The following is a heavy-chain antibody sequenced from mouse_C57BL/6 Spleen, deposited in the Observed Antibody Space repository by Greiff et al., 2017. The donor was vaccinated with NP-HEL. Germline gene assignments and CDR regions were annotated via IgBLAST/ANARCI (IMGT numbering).Heavy chain of an antibody. V-gene: IGHV1-52*01. CDR2: IDPSDSES. J-gene: IGHJ1*03. Sequence: QVQLQQPGAELVRPGSSVKLSCKASGYTFTSYWMHWVKQRPIQGLEWIGNIDPSDSESHYNQKFKDKATLTVDQSSSTAYMQLSSLTSEDPAVCDCARWGGDDGYWCVDVWGTGTTVTVSS. D-gene: IGHD2-2*01. CDR3: ARWGGDDGYWCVDV. CDR1: GYTFTSYW.